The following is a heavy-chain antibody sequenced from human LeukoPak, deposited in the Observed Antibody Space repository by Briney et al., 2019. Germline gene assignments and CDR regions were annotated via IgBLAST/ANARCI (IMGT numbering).Heavy chain of an antibody. D-gene: IGHD6-6*01. CDR3: ARAGDGYSSSSDYYSGMDV. CDR2: ISYDGSNK. J-gene: IGHJ6*02. Sequence: GGSLRLSCAASEFTFSTYAMHWVRQAPGKGLDWVAVISYDGSNKDYADSVKGRFTICRDNAKKKLYVKMKSQRAEDTAVYYCARAGDGYSSSSDYYSGMDVWGQGTTVTVSS. V-gene: IGHV3-30-3*01. CDR1: EFTFSTYA.